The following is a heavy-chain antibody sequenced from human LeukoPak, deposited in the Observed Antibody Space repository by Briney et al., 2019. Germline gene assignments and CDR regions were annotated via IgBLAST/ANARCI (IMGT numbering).Heavy chain of an antibody. J-gene: IGHJ4*02. D-gene: IGHD4-17*01. V-gene: IGHV5-51*01. CDR3: ARHRATVTTEIDY. Sequence: GESLKISCKGSGYSFTSYWIAWVRQMPGKGLEWMGIIYPGDSDTRYSPSFQGQVTISADKSITTAYLQWSSLKASDTAMYYCARHRATVTTEIDYWGQGTLVTVSS. CDR2: IYPGDSDT. CDR1: GYSFTSYW.